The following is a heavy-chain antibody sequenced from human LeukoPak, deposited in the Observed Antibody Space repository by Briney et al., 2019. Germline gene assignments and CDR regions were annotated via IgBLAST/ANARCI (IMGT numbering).Heavy chain of an antibody. V-gene: IGHV1-18*01. CDR1: GYTFTSYG. D-gene: IGHD2-15*01. J-gene: IGHJ4*02. CDR2: ISAYNGNT. Sequence: ASVKVSCKASGYTFTSYGISWVRQAPGQGLEWMGWISAYNGNTNYAQKLQGRVTMTTDTSTSTAYMELRSLRSDDTAVYYCARAEKRRLTSSGGSPYYFDYWGQGTLVTVSS. CDR3: ARAEKRRLTSSGGSPYYFDY.